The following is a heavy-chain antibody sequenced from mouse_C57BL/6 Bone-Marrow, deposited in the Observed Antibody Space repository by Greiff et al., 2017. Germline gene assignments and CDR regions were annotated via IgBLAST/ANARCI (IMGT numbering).Heavy chain of an antibody. D-gene: IGHD2-4*01. CDR2: ISDGGSYT. Sequence: EVKLVESGGGLVKPGGSLKLSCAASGFTFSSYAMSWVRQTPEKRLEWVATISDGGSYTYYPDNVKGRFTISRDNAKNHLYLQMSHLKSEDTAMYYCARGYDYAEDYAMDYWGQGTSVTVSS. CDR1: GFTFSSYA. V-gene: IGHV5-4*03. CDR3: ARGYDYAEDYAMDY. J-gene: IGHJ4*01.